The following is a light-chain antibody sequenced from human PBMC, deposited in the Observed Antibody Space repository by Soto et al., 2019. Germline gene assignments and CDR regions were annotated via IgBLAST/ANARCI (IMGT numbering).Light chain of an antibody. Sequence: EIVMTQSPATLSVSLGERATLSCRASQSVGSNLAWYQQKPGQAPRLLIYGASSRATGIPARFGGSGSGTEFTLTISSLQSEDFAVYYCQHYNNWPRTFGQGTKLEIK. CDR3: QHYNNWPRT. CDR1: QSVGSN. J-gene: IGKJ2*01. V-gene: IGKV3-15*01. CDR2: GAS.